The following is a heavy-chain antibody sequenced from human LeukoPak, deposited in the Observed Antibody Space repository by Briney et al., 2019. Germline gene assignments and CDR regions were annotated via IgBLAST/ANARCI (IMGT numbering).Heavy chain of an antibody. CDR2: INAYNGIT. CDR1: GYTLTSYG. D-gene: IGHD2-2*01. J-gene: IGHJ4*02. V-gene: IGHV1-18*01. CDR3: TRLVVPAATFDY. Sequence: ASVKVSCKASGYTLTSYGISWVRQAPGQGLEWMGWINAYNGITNYAQKLQGRVSMTTDTSTRTAYMELRSLGSDDTAVYYCTRLVVPAATFDYWGQGTLVTVSS.